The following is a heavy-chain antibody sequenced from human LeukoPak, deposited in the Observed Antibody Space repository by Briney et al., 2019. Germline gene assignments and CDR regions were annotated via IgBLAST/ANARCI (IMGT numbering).Heavy chain of an antibody. D-gene: IGHD1-26*01. Sequence: SVKVSCKASGFTFTSSAMQWVRQASGQRLEWIGWIVVGSGNTNYAQKFQERVTITRDISTSTAYMELRSLRSEAPAVYSCSAVLWDFDYWGQGTLVTVPS. CDR1: GFTFTSSA. CDR3: SAVLWDFDY. V-gene: IGHV1-58*02. J-gene: IGHJ4*02. CDR2: IVVGSGNT.